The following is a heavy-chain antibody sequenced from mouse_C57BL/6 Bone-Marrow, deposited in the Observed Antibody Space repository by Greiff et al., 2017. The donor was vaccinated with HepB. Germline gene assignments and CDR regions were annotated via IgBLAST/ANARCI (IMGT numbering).Heavy chain of an antibody. D-gene: IGHD4-1*02. CDR2: IYPRSGNT. J-gene: IGHJ3*01. V-gene: IGHV1-81*01. CDR3: ARSTNWDRFAY. CDR1: GYTFTSYG. Sequence: VKLMESGAELARPGASVKLSCKASGYTFTSYGISWVKQRTGQGLEWIGEIYPRSGNTYYNEKFKGKATLTADKSSSTAYMELRSLTSEDSAVYFCARSTNWDRFAYWGQGTLVTVSA.